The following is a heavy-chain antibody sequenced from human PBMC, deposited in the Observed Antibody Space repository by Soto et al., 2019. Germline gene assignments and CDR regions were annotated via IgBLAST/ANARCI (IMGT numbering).Heavy chain of an antibody. CDR3: TRELRDAFDI. V-gene: IGHV3-49*04. CDR2: IRSKAYGGTT. J-gene: IGHJ3*02. Sequence: SLRLSCTASGFTFGDYAMSWVRQAPGKGLEWVGFIRSKAYGGTTEYAASVKGRFTISRDDSKSIAYLQMNSLKTEDTAVYYCTRELRDAFDIWGQGTMVTVSS. D-gene: IGHD3-16*01. CDR1: GFTFGDYA.